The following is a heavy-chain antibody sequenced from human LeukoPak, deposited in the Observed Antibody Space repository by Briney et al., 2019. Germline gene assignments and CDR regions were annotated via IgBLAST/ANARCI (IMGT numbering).Heavy chain of an antibody. CDR1: GGTFSSYA. Sequence: GASVKVSCKASGGTFSSYAISWVRQSPGKGLEWMGGFDPEDGETIYAQKFQGRVTMTEDTSTDTAYMELSSLRSEDTAVYYCATVPQGILGVVIAYWGQGTLVTVSS. V-gene: IGHV1-24*01. CDR2: FDPEDGET. J-gene: IGHJ4*02. D-gene: IGHD3-3*01. CDR3: ATVPQGILGVVIAY.